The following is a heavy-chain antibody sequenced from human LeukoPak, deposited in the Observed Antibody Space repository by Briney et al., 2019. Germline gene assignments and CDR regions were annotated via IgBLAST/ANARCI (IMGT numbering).Heavy chain of an antibody. CDR3: ARDFYGDDY. J-gene: IGHJ4*02. CDR1: GFTFSSYA. Sequence: GRSLRLSCAASGFTFSSYAMHWVRQAPGKGLEWVAVISYDGSNKYYADSVKGRFTISRDNSKNTLYLQMNSLRAEDTAVYYCARDFYGDDYWGQGTLVTVSS. CDR2: ISYDGSNK. V-gene: IGHV3-30-3*01. D-gene: IGHD3-16*01.